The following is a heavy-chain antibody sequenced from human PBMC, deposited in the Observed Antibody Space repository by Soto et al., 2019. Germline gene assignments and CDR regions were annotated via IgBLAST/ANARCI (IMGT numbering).Heavy chain of an antibody. D-gene: IGHD3-10*02. CDR2: VNPGDGST. J-gene: IGHJ4*02. Sequence: GASVKVSCKAPGYTLTAYYIHWVRQAPGQGREWMGIVNPGDGSTRCAQMFQDRVTMMRDTSTSTIYMELSSLRSEDTAVYYCARSYVQNRPIDYWGQGTLVTVSS. CDR3: ARSYVQNRPIDY. CDR1: GYTLTAYY. V-gene: IGHV1-46*01.